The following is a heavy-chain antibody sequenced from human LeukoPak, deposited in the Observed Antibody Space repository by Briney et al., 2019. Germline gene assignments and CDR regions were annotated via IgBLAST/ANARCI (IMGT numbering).Heavy chain of an antibody. D-gene: IGHD5/OR15-5a*01. V-gene: IGHV3-30*04. J-gene: IGHJ5*01. CDR2: TSHDGVNS. CDR1: GFTFSGYA. CDR3: ALTTLSVGYYFDS. Sequence: GRSQRLSCAGSGFTFSGYAMHWVRQAPGKGLEWLAVTSHDGVNSYYAASVKGRFTISRDNSMDTLYLYMNSLRPEDTAVYYCALTTLSVGYYFDSGGQGTLVTVSS.